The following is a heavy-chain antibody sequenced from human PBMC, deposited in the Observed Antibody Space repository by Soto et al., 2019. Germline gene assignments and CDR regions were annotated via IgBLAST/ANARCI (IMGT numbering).Heavy chain of an antibody. Sequence: QVQLQESGPGLVKPSQTLSLTCTVSGGSISSGGYYWSWIRQHPGKGLEWIGYIYYSGRTYYNPSLTSRVTISVDTSKDQFSLKLSSVTAAGTAVYYFAREVRIPPNWFDPWGQGTLVTVSS. J-gene: IGHJ5*02. CDR3: AREVRIPPNWFDP. CDR2: IYYSGRT. V-gene: IGHV4-31*03. D-gene: IGHD2-15*01. CDR1: GGSISSGGYY.